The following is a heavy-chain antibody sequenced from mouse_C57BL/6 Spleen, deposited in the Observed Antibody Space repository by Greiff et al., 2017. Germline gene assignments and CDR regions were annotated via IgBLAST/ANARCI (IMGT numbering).Heavy chain of an antibody. CDR3: ARQGISGAMDY. CDR1: GFTFSSYT. J-gene: IGHJ4*01. Sequence: EVQRVESGGGLVKPGGSLKLSCAASGFTFSSYTMSWVRQTPEKRLEWVATISGGGGNTYYPDSVKGRFTISRDNAKNTLYLQMSSLRSEDTALYYCARQGISGAMDYWGQGTSVTVSS. V-gene: IGHV5-9*01. CDR2: ISGGGGNT.